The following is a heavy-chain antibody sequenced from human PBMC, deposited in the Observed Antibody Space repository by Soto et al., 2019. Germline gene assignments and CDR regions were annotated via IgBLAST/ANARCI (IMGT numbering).Heavy chain of an antibody. CDR2: ISGSGGST. CDR3: AKARINYDFWQPHDS. CDR1: VFTFSSYA. Sequence: EVQLLESGGGLVQPGGSLRLSCAASVFTFSSYAMSWVRQAPGKGLEWVSGISGSGGSTYYADSVKGRFTISRDNSENTLYLQMNSLRAEDTAIYYCAKARINYDFWQPHDSWGQGTLVTVSS. J-gene: IGHJ4*02. D-gene: IGHD3-3*01. V-gene: IGHV3-23*01.